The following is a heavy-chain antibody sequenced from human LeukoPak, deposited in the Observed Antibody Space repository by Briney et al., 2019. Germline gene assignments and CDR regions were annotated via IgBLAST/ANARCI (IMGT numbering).Heavy chain of an antibody. D-gene: IGHD4-11*01. CDR3: ARSVTTLGFDY. Sequence: ASVKVSCKASGYTFTSYYMHWVRQAPGQGLEWMGIINPSGGSTSYAQKFQGRVTMTRDMSTSTVYMKLSSLRSEDTAVYYCARSVTTLGFDYWGQGTLVTVSS. J-gene: IGHJ4*02. V-gene: IGHV1-46*01. CDR1: GYTFTSYY. CDR2: INPSGGST.